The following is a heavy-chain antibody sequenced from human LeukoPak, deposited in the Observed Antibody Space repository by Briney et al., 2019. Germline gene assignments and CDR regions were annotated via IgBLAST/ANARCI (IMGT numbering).Heavy chain of an antibody. D-gene: IGHD6-19*01. V-gene: IGHV3-30*18. CDR2: ISYDGSNK. CDR1: GFTFSSYG. CDR3: AKGGSSGCVDY. Sequence: GGSLRLSCAASGFTFSSYGMHWVRQAPGKGLEWVAVISYDGSNKYYADSVKGRFTISRDNSKNTLYLQMNSLRAEDTAVYYCAKGGSSGCVDYWGQGTLVTVSS. J-gene: IGHJ4*02.